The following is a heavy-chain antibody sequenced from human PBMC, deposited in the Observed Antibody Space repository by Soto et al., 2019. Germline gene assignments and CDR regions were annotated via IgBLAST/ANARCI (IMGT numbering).Heavy chain of an antibody. CDR3: ARSLDVFLWLGELLSLGFDS. D-gene: IGHD3-10*01. CDR1: GFTFDNYA. J-gene: IGHJ4*02. V-gene: IGHV3-23*01. Sequence: EVQLMESGGGLVQPGGSLRLSCAASGFTFDNYAMNWVRQAPVKGLAWVSGISATGGSTYYAAAVRGRFGISRDTSKNTLDLKMNRLRAEDTAVYYCARSLDVFLWLGELLSLGFDSWGQGTLVTASS. CDR2: ISATGGST.